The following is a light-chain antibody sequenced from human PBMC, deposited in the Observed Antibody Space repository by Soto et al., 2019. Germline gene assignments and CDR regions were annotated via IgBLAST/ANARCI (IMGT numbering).Light chain of an antibody. V-gene: IGKV1-5*01. J-gene: IGKJ2*01. CDR3: QRYNSYFPA. CDR1: PSISSW. Sequence: DIQMTQSPSTLSASVGDRVTITCRASPSISSWLAWYQQKPGKAPKLLIYDASSLESGVPSRFSGSGFGTEFTLTISGLQPDDFATYYCQRYNSYFPAFGQGTKLEIK. CDR2: DAS.